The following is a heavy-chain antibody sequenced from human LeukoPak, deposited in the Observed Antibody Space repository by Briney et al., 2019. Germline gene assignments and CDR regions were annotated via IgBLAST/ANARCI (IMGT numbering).Heavy chain of an antibody. CDR3: ASSYWNYWFDP. CDR2: IYYSGST. V-gene: IGHV4-59*01. J-gene: IGHJ5*02. D-gene: IGHD1-7*01. Sequence: PSETLSLTCTVSGGSISSYYWSWIRQPPGKGLEWIGYIYYSGSTNYNPSLKSRVTISVDTSKNQFSLKLSSVTAADTAVYYCASSYWNYWFDPWGQGTLVTVSS. CDR1: GGSISSYY.